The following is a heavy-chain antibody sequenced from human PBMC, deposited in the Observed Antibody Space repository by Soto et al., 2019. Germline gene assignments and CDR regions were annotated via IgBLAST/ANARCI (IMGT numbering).Heavy chain of an antibody. CDR2: IIPIFGTA. Sequence: SVKVSCKASGGTFSSYAISWVRQAPGQGLELMGGIIPIFGTANYAQKFQGRVTITADESTSTAYMELSSLRSEDTAVYYCARDRGGYDSSGYYYVGYDAFDIWGQGTMVTV. CDR3: ARDRGGYDSSGYYYVGYDAFDI. CDR1: GGTFSSYA. J-gene: IGHJ3*02. D-gene: IGHD3-22*01. V-gene: IGHV1-69*13.